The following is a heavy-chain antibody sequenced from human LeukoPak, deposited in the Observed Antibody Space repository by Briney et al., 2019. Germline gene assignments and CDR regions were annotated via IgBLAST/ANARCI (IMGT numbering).Heavy chain of an antibody. CDR1: GFTFSSYE. D-gene: IGHD2-2*01. J-gene: IGHJ3*02. Sequence: AGGSLRLSCAASGFTFSSYEMNWVRQAPGKGLEWVSYISSSGSTIYYADSVKGRFTISRDNAKNSVYLQMNSLRAEDTAVYYCARGSRDAFDIWGQGTMATVPS. CDR2: ISSSGSTI. V-gene: IGHV3-48*03. CDR3: ARGSRDAFDI.